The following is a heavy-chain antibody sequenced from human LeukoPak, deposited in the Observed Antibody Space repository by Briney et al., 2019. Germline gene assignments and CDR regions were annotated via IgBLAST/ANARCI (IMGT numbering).Heavy chain of an antibody. J-gene: IGHJ4*02. V-gene: IGHV4-38-2*02. CDR2: IYHSGRA. CDR3: ARVSAHGICDS. CDR1: GHSISSGYY. D-gene: IGHD3-3*01. Sequence: SETLSLTCTVSGHSISSGYYWGWIRQPPGKGLEWIGNIYHSGRAFYKSSLKSRVTMSVETSKNQFSLNLTSVTAADTAVYFCARVSAHGICDSWGRGTLVTVSS.